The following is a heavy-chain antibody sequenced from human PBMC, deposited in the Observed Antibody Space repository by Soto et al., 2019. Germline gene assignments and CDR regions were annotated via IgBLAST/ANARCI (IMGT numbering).Heavy chain of an antibody. Sequence: GGSLRLSCAASGFTFSSYAMSWVRQAPGKGLEWVSAISGSGGSTYYADSGKGRFTISSDNSKNTLDLQMNSLRAEDTAVYYCATLIGVVISNAFDIWGQGTMVTVSS. CDR3: ATLIGVVISNAFDI. D-gene: IGHD3-3*01. J-gene: IGHJ3*02. V-gene: IGHV3-23*01. CDR2: ISGSGGST. CDR1: GFTFSSYA.